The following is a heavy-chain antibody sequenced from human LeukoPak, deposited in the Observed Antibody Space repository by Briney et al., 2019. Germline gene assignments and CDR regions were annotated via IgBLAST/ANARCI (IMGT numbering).Heavy chain of an antibody. Sequence: HPGGSLRLSCAASGFTFSSYAMHWVRQAPGKGLEWVAVISYDGSNKYYADSVKGRFTISRDNSKNTLYLQMNSLRAEDTAVYYCASGDQGRVLDYWGQGTLVTVSS. V-gene: IGHV3-30-3*01. CDR3: ASGDQGRVLDY. D-gene: IGHD4-17*01. CDR1: GFTFSSYA. CDR2: ISYDGSNK. J-gene: IGHJ4*02.